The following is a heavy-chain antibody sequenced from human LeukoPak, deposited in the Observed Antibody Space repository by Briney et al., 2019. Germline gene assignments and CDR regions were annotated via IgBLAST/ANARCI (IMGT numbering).Heavy chain of an antibody. CDR1: GFTFSSYD. CDR3: ARGPSGYHNT. CDR2: ISGSGGTT. J-gene: IGHJ4*02. V-gene: IGHV3-23*01. Sequence: GGSLRLSCAASGFTFSSYDMSWVRQAPGKGLEWVSTISGSGGTTNFADSVKGRFTISRENSKNTLYLQMNSLRAADTAVYYCARGPSGYHNTGGQGTLVTVSS. D-gene: IGHD5-12*01.